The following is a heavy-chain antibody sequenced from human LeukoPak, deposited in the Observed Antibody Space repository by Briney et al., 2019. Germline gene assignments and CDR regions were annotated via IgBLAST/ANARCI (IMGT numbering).Heavy chain of an antibody. V-gene: IGHV1-18*01. CDR3: ARGKRGYSYGSLDY. D-gene: IGHD5-18*01. J-gene: IGHJ4*02. CDR1: GYTFTSYG. Sequence: ASVKVSCKASGYTFTSYGISWVRQAPGQGLEWMGWISAYSGNTNYAQKLQGRVTMTTDTSTSTAYMELRSLRSDDTAVYYCARGKRGYSYGSLDYWGQGTLVTVSS. CDR2: ISAYSGNT.